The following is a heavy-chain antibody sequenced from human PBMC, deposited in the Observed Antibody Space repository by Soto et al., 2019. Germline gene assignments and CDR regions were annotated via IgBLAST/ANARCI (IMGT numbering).Heavy chain of an antibody. CDR2: IVVGSGNT. V-gene: IGHV1-58*01. D-gene: IGHD3-22*01. Sequence: GASVKVSCKASGFTFTSSAVQWVRQARGQRLEWIGWIVVGSGNTNYAQKFQERVTITRDMSTSTAYMELGSLRSEDTAVYYCAASITMIVVVNSDGMDVWGQGTTVTVSS. J-gene: IGHJ6*02. CDR1: GFTFTSSA. CDR3: AASITMIVVVNSDGMDV.